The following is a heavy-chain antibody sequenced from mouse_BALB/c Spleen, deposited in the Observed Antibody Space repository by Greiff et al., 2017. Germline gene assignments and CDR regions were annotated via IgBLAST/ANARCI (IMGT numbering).Heavy chain of an antibody. V-gene: IGHV14-1*02. D-gene: IGHD1-1*01. Sequence: EVQLQQSGAELVRPGALVKLSCKASGFNIKDYYMHWVKQRPEQGLEWIGWIDPENGNTIYDPKFQGKASITADTSSNTAYLQLSSLTSEDTAVYYCAPYYYGSSYLRYYWGQGTTLTVSS. CDR1: GFNIKDYY. CDR2: IDPENGNT. CDR3: APYYYGSSYLRYY. J-gene: IGHJ2*01.